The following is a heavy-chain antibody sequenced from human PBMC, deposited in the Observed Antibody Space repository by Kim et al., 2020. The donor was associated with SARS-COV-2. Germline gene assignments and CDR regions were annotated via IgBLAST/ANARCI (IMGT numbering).Heavy chain of an antibody. CDR2: IYWNDDK. CDR3: AHGRATFDY. CDR1: GFSLSTSGVG. V-gene: IGHV2-5*01. Sequence: SGPTLVKHTQTLTLTCTFSGFSLSTSGVGVGWIRQPPGKALEWLALIYWNDDKRYSPSLKNRLTITKDTSKNQVVLTVTNMDPVDTATYYCAHGRATFDYWGQGTLVTVSS. D-gene: IGHD1-1*01. J-gene: IGHJ4*02.